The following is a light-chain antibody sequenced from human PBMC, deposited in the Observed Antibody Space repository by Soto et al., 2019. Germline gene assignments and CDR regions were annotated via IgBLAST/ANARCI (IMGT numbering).Light chain of an antibody. CDR3: QQYSSYPYS. CDR1: QNIVTW. Sequence: DIQMTQSPSTLSASVGDRVTVTCRASQNIVTWLAWYQHKPGKAPKLLMYKVSSLESGVPPRFSGSGSGTEFTLTISSPQPEDFATYYCQQYSSYPYSFGQGTKLEIK. V-gene: IGKV1-5*03. J-gene: IGKJ2*03. CDR2: KVS.